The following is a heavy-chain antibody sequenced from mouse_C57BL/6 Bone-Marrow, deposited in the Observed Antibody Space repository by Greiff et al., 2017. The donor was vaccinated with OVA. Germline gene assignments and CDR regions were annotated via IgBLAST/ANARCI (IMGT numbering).Heavy chain of an antibody. J-gene: IGHJ3*01. Sequence: EVNVVESGGGLVQSGRSLRLSCATSGFTFSDFYMEWVRQAPGKGLEWIAASRNKANDYTTEYSASVKGRFIVSRDTSKSILYLQMNALRAEDTAIYYCARDAGDGYDAEFAYRGQGTLVTVAA. D-gene: IGHD2-2*01. CDR2: SRNKANDYTT. CDR1: GFTFSDFY. V-gene: IGHV7-1*01. CDR3: ARDAGDGYDAEFAY.